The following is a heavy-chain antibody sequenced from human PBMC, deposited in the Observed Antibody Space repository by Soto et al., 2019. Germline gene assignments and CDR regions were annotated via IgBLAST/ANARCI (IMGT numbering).Heavy chain of an antibody. Sequence: SVKVSCKASGGTFSSYAISWVRQAPGQGLEWMGGIIPIFGTANYAQKFQGRVTITADESTSTAYMELSSLRSEDTGVYYCASAMYCDGSLCYTPRYSYSYYGMDVWGQGTTVTVSS. CDR1: GGTFSSYA. V-gene: IGHV1-69*13. CDR3: ASAMYCDGSLCYTPRYSYSYYGMDV. D-gene: IGHD2-2*02. J-gene: IGHJ6*02. CDR2: IIPIFGTA.